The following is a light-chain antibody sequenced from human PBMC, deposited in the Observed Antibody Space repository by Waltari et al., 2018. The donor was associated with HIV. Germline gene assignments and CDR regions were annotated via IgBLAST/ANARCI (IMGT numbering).Light chain of an antibody. J-gene: IGLJ3*02. CDR3: QSFDSTNQV. V-gene: IGLV6-57*01. CDR1: SGNIASDY. CDR2: EDK. Sequence: FMLTQPHSVSESPGKTVNISCTRRSGNIASDYVQWYQQRPGSSPTTVIYEDKHRTSRVPGRFSCSIDSSSNAASLTISGLKTEDEADYYCQSFDSTNQVFGGGTKLTVL.